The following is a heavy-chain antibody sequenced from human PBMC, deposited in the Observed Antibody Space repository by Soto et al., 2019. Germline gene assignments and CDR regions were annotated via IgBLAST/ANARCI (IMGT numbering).Heavy chain of an antibody. CDR3: ARGDSRGCSNRDYYSYGMDV. CDR2: ISSSSGYI. V-gene: IGHV3-21*01. CDR1: GFMFRTYS. D-gene: IGHD6-19*01. J-gene: IGHJ6*02. Sequence: EVQLVESGGGLVKPGGSLRLSCAASGFMFRTYSMNWVRQAPGKGLEWVSSISSSSGYIFYADSVKGRFTISRDNAENSLYLQINSLTAEDTAVYYCARGDSRGCSNRDYYSYGMDVWGQGTTVTVSS.